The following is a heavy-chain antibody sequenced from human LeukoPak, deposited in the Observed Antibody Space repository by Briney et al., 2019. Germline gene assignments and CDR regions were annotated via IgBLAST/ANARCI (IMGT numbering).Heavy chain of an antibody. J-gene: IGHJ5*02. V-gene: IGHV1-2*02. CDR2: INPNSGDT. Sequence: GASVKVSCKASGYTFTGYYMHWVRQAPGQGLEWMGWINPNSGDTNYAQKFQGRVTMTRDTSISTAYMELSRLRSDDTAVYYCAREKPPSVVVVAAIEENWFDPWGREPWSPSPQ. CDR1: GYTFTGYY. CDR3: AREKPPSVVVVAAIEENWFDP. D-gene: IGHD2-15*01.